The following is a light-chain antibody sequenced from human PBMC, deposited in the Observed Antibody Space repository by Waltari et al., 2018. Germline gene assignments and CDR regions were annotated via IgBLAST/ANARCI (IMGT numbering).Light chain of an antibody. CDR3: QQYYSIPYT. CDR2: DAS. V-gene: IGKV1-5*01. Sequence: DIQMTQSTSTLSASVRDRVTITCRASQNINSWLAWYQQKPGKAPKVLIFDASSLESGVPSRFSGSGSGTEFTLTISSLQPDDVAVYYCQQYYSIPYTFGQGTKLEIK. CDR1: QNINSW. J-gene: IGKJ2*01.